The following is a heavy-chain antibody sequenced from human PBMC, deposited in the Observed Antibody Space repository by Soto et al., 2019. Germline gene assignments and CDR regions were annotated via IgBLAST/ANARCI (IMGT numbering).Heavy chain of an antibody. Sequence: SETLALTFAVPDGSISSCCYSWSWIRQPPGKGLEWIGYIYHSGSTYYNPSLKSRVTISVDRSKNQFSLKLSSVTAADTAVYYCAAGGGLPRYYWGQGTLVTVSS. CDR1: DGSISSCCYS. V-gene: IGHV4-30-2*01. CDR3: AAGGGLPRYY. J-gene: IGHJ4*02. CDR2: IYHSGST. D-gene: IGHD5-12*01.